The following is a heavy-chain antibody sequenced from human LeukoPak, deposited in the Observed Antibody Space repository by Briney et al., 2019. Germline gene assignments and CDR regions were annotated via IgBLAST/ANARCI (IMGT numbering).Heavy chain of an antibody. CDR2: ITGSGSTT. CDR1: GFAFSNYG. V-gene: IGHV3-23*01. Sequence: GGSLRLSCAASGFAFSNYGMNWVRQAPGKGLEWVSGITGSGSTTYYADSVKGRSTISRDNSKNTLYLQMNSPRAEDTAVYYCARKNGLDYWGQGTLVTVSS. J-gene: IGHJ4*02. CDR3: ARKNGLDY.